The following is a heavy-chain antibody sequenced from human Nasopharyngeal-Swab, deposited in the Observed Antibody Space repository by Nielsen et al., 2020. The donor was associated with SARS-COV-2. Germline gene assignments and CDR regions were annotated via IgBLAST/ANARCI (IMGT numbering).Heavy chain of an antibody. J-gene: IGHJ4*02. CDR3: AKCSGSGIWDLTPVDY. CDR1: GFTFSTYA. D-gene: IGHD1-26*01. V-gene: IGHV3-23*01. Sequence: GESLKISCAASGFTFSTYAMTWVRQAPGKGLEWVSTIDAGGANTFYADSVKGRFTISRDNSKNTLYLQMNSLRADDTAVYYCAKCSGSGIWDLTPVDYWGQGTLVTVSS. CDR2: IDAGGANT.